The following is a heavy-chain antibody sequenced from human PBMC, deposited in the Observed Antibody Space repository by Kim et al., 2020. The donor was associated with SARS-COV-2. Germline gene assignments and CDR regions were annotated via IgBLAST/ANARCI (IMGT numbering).Heavy chain of an antibody. Sequence: ASVKVSCKASGYTFTSYDINWVRQATGQGLEWMGWMNPNSGNTGYAQKFQGRVTMTRNTSISTAYMELSSLRSEDTAVYYCASHRSSWYPPYYYGMDVWGQGTTVTVSS. CDR2: MNPNSGNT. D-gene: IGHD6-13*01. V-gene: IGHV1-8*02. CDR3: ASHRSSWYPPYYYGMDV. J-gene: IGHJ6*02. CDR1: GYTFTSYD.